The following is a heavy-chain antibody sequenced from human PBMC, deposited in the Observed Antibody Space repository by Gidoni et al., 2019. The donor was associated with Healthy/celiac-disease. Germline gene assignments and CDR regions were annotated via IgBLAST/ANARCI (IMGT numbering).Heavy chain of an antibody. D-gene: IGHD2-2*01. CDR1: GYTFTSYA. J-gene: IGHJ4*02. CDR2: INAGNGNT. CDR3: ARGCSSTSCYYKS. V-gene: IGHV1-3*01. Sequence: QVQLVQSGAEVKKPGASVKVSCKASGYTFTSYAMHWMRQAPGQRLEWMGWINAGNGNTKYSQKFQGRVTITRDTSASTAYMELSSLRSEDTAVYYCARGCSSTSCYYKSWGQGTLVTVSS.